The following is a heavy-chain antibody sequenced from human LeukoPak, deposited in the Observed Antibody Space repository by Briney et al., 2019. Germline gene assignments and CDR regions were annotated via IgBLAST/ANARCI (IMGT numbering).Heavy chain of an antibody. J-gene: IGHJ4*01. V-gene: IGHV1-69*04. CDR2: IIPILGIA. CDR3: AREPAMVREFDY. CDR1: GGTFSSYA. D-gene: IGHD3-10*01. Sequence: ASVKVSCKASGGTFSSYAISWVRQAPGQGLEWMGRIIPILGIANYAQKFQGRVTITADKSTSTAYMELSSLRSEDTAVYYCAREPAMVREFDYWGQEPWSPSPQ.